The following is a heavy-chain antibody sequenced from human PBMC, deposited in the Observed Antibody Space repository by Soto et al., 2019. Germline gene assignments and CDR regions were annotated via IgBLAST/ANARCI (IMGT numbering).Heavy chain of an antibody. CDR3: AKDDGRSVVVAAIHSFGY. Sequence: PGGSLRLSCAASGFTFSSYGMHWVRQAPGKGLEWVAVISYDGSNKYYADSVKGRFTISRDNSKNTLYLQMNSLRAEDTAVYYCAKDDGRSVVVAAIHSFGYWGQGTLVTVSS. V-gene: IGHV3-30*18. J-gene: IGHJ4*02. CDR2: ISYDGSNK. CDR1: GFTFSSYG. D-gene: IGHD2-15*01.